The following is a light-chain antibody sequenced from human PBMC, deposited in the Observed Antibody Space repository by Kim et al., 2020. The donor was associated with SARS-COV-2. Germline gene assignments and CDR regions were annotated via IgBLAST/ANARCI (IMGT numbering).Light chain of an antibody. V-gene: IGLV3-1*01. Sequence: SYELTQPPSVSVSPGQTASITCSGDKLGDKYACWYQQKPGQSPVLVIYQDSKRPSGIPERFSGSNSGNTDTLTISGTQAMDEADYYCQAWDSSNWVFGGG. CDR2: QDS. CDR1: KLGDKY. CDR3: QAWDSSNWV. J-gene: IGLJ3*02.